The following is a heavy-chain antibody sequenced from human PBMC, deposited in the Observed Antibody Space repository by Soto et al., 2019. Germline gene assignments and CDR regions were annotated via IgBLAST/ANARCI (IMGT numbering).Heavy chain of an antibody. V-gene: IGHV3-30*04. CDR2: MSHDRRNK. Sequence: PGGSLRLSCAASGFTFSYYAIHWVRQDPGAGLEWVAVMSHDRRNKDYAESVKGRFTISRDNSKNTLYLQMNSLRPEDTAVYFCARDGREKQWLGFFDFWGQGSLVTAPQ. CDR3: ARDGREKQWLGFFDF. J-gene: IGHJ4*02. D-gene: IGHD5-12*01. CDR1: GFTFSYYA.